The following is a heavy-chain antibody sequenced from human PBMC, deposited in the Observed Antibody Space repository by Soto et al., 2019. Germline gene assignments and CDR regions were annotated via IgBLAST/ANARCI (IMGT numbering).Heavy chain of an antibody. CDR2: ISSSTSTT. CDR1: GFTFSSYG. V-gene: IGHV3-48*02. J-gene: IGHJ6*02. CDR3: ARDNRILSA. Sequence: EVQLVESGGGLVQPGGSLRLSCAASGFTFSSYGMNWVRQAPRKGPEWVSYISSSTSTTYYADSVKGRFTISRDNAKNSLYLQMYSLRDEDTAVYYCARDNRILSAWGQGTTVTVSS.